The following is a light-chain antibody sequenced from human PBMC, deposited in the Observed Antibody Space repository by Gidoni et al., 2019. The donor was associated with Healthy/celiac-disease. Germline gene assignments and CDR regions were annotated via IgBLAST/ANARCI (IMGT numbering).Light chain of an antibody. Sequence: VLTQSPATLSLSQGERATLSCRASQSVSSYLAWYQQKTGQAPRLLINDAANRATGIPARFSGSGSGTDFTLTISSLEPEDVAVYYCQQRSNWSPKYTFXXXTKLEIK. CDR2: DAA. V-gene: IGKV3-11*01. CDR1: QSVSSY. J-gene: IGKJ2*01. CDR3: QQRSNWSPKYT.